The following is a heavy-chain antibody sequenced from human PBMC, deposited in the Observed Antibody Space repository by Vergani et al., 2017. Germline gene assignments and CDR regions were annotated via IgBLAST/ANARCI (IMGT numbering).Heavy chain of an antibody. CDR3: ARRPDTAMAYFDY. CDR1: GRSISSYY. V-gene: IGHV4-59*08. CDR2: IYYSGST. D-gene: IGHD5-18*01. Sequence: QVQLQESGPGLVTPSQTLSLTCTVSGRSISSYYWSWSRQPPGTGLEWIGYIYYSGSTNYNPSLKSRVTISVDTSKNQFSLKLSSVTAADTAVYYCARRPDTAMAYFDYWGQGTLVTVAS. J-gene: IGHJ4*02.